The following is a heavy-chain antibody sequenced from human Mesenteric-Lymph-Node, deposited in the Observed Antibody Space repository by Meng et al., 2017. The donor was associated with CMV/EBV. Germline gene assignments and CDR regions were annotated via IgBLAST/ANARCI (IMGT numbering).Heavy chain of an antibody. D-gene: IGHD3-22*01. J-gene: IGHJ2*01. CDR1: GFTVSNDH. CDR2: IDDVGRT. CDR3: AREVMVVVMSDWYFDP. Sequence: GGSLRLSCVASGFTVSNDHMSWARQPPGKGLEWVSVIDDVGRTFYVGSVKGRFTISRDNFKNTLYLQMNSLRAEDTAVYYCAREVMVVVMSDWYFDPWGRGTLVTVSS. V-gene: IGHV3-53*03.